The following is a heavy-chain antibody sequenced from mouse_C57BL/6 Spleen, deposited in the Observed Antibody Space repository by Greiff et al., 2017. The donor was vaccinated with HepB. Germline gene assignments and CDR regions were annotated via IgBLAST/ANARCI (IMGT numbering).Heavy chain of an antibody. V-gene: IGHV1-82*01. CDR1: GYAFSSSW. J-gene: IGHJ2*01. CDR3: ARSGLPYYFDY. Sequence: VHLVESGPELVKPGASVKISCKASGYAFSSSWMNWVKQRPGKGLEWIGRIYPGDGDTNYNGKFKGKATLTADKSSSTAYMQLSSLTSEDSAVYFCARSGLPYYFDYWGQGTTLTVSS. CDR2: IYPGDGDT. D-gene: IGHD2-2*01.